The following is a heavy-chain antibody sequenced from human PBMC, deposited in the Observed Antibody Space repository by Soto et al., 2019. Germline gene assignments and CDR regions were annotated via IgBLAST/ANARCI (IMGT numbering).Heavy chain of an antibody. J-gene: IGHJ4*02. CDR3: ARDPPFNMLVTTDKSGDDY. Sequence: ASVKAYCQSSGYIFTSYYMHWVRQAPGQGLEWMGIINPSGGSTSYAQKFQGRVTMTRDTSTSTVYMELSSLRSEDTAVYYCARDPPFNMLVTTDKSGDDYWGQGTLVTVSS. CDR1: GYIFTSYY. V-gene: IGHV1-46*01. D-gene: IGHD3-22*01. CDR2: INPSGGST.